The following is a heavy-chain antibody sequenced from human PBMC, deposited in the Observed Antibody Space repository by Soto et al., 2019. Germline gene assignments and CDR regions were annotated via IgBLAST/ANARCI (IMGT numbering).Heavy chain of an antibody. J-gene: IGHJ4*02. CDR3: AKAVYYYDSSGYFDY. CDR1: GFTFSSYG. Sequence: QVQLVESGGGVVQPGRSLRLSCAASGFTFSSYGMHWVRQAPGKGLEWVAVISYDGSNKYYADSVKGRFTISRDNSKNTLYLQMNSLRAEDTAVYYCAKAVYYYDSSGYFDYWGQRTLVTVSS. CDR2: ISYDGSNK. D-gene: IGHD3-22*01. V-gene: IGHV3-30*18.